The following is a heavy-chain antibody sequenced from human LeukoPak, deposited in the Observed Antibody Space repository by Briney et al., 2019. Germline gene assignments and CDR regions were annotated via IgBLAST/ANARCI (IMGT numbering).Heavy chain of an antibody. CDR3: AGLGGVTAAGIAYFQH. J-gene: IGHJ1*01. Sequence: PSETLSLTCTVSGGSISSSSYYWGWIRQPPGKGLEWIGSIYYSGSTYYNPSLKSRVTVSVDTSKNQFSLKLSSVTAADTAVYYCAGLGGVTAAGIAYFQHWGQGTLVTVSS. CDR1: GGSISSSSYY. V-gene: IGHV4-39*01. D-gene: IGHD6-13*01. CDR2: IYYSGST.